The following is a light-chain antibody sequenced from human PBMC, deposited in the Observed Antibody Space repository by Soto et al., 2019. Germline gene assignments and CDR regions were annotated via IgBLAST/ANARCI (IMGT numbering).Light chain of an antibody. V-gene: IGKV3-11*01. CDR2: GAS. J-gene: IGKJ2*01. CDR3: QHRSSWPRMYT. CDR1: QSISTY. Sequence: EIVLTQSPATLSLSPGERATLSCRASQSISTYLAWYQQKPGQARRLLIYGASNRAPGIPARISGRGSGTDFTLTISSLEPEDFAIYYCQHRSSWPRMYTFGQGTKLEIK.